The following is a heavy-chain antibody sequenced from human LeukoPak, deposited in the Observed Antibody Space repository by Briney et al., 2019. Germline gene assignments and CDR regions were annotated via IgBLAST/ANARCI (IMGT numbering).Heavy chain of an antibody. CDR2: ISGSGGST. J-gene: IGHJ3*02. CDR1: GFTFSSYA. CDR3: AKDPNGDYIGTFDI. D-gene: IGHD4-17*01. V-gene: IGHV3-23*01. Sequence: GGSLRLSCAASGFTFSSYAMSWVRQAPGKGLEWVSAISGSGGSTYYADSVKGRFTISRDNSKNTLYLQMNGLRAEDAAVYYCAKDPNGDYIGTFDIWGQGTMVTVSS.